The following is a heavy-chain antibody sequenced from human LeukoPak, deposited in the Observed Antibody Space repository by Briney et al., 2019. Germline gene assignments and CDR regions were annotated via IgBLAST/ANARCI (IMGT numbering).Heavy chain of an antibody. Sequence: SETLSPTCAVYGGSFSGYYWSWIRQPPGKGLEWIGEINHSGSTNYNPSLTSRVTILVDTSKNQFSLKLTSVTAADTAVYYCARTFRNSGWGIDYWGQGTQVTVSS. J-gene: IGHJ4*02. CDR2: INHSGST. CDR3: ARTFRNSGWGIDY. V-gene: IGHV4-34*01. D-gene: IGHD6-19*01. CDR1: GGSFSGYY.